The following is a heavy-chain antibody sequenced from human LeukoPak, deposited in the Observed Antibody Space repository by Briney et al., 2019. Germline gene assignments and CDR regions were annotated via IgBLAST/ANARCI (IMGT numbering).Heavy chain of an antibody. CDR3: ARVAGAS. J-gene: IGHJ5*02. V-gene: IGHV3-66*01. Sequence: PGESLRLSCAPSGLTLSSNYMSWVRQAPGNGMEWVSVIYSGGSTYDAVSVKSRFTISRDNSKNTLYLQMNSLRAEYTAVYYCARVAGASWGQGTLVTVSS. CDR1: GLTLSSNY. D-gene: IGHD1-26*01. CDR2: IYSGGST.